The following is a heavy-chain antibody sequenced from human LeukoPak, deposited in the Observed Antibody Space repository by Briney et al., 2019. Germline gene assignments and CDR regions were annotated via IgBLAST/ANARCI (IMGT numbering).Heavy chain of an antibody. CDR2: INAGNGNT. Sequence: GASVKVSCKASGYTFTSYAMHWVRQAPGQGLEWMGWINAGNGNTKYSQKFQGRVTITRDTSASTAYMELSSLRSEDTAVYYCARGTLRSHFDYWGQGTLVTVSS. CDR1: GYTFTSYA. J-gene: IGHJ4*02. CDR3: ARGTLRSHFDY. V-gene: IGHV1-3*01.